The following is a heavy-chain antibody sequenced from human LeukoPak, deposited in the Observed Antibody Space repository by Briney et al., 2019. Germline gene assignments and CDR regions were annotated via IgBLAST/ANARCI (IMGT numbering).Heavy chain of an antibody. CDR2: ISSSGSTI. J-gene: IGHJ4*02. CDR1: GFTFSSYE. D-gene: IGHD3-22*01. V-gene: IGHV3-48*03. Sequence: PGGSLRLSCAASGFTFSSYEMNWVRQAPGKGLEWVSYISSSGSTIYYADSVKGRFTISRDNAKNSLYLQMNSLRAEDTAVYYCARDRYDSSGIFAYWGQGILVTVSS. CDR3: ARDRYDSSGIFAY.